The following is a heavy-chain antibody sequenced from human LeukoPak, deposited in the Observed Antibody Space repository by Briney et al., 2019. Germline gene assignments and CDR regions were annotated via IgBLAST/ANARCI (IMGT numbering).Heavy chain of an antibody. CDR3: ARDSLGWELGFDY. CDR2: IYYSGST. J-gene: IGHJ4*02. V-gene: IGHV4-30-4*08. CDR1: GGSISSGDYY. Sequence: SETLSLTCTVSGGSISSGDYYWSWIRQPPGKGLEWIGYIYYSGSTYYNPSLKSRVTISVDTSKNQFSLKLSSVTAADTAVYYCARDSLGWELGFDYWGQGTLVTVSS. D-gene: IGHD1-26*01.